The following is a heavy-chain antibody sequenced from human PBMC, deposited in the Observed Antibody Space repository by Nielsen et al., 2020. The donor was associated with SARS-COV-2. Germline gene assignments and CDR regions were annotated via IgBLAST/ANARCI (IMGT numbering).Heavy chain of an antibody. V-gene: IGHV3-30*02. J-gene: IGHJ4*02. Sequence: GGSLRLSCAASGFTLSSHGIHWVRQAPGKRLEWVAFLRYDGRNEYYTDSVKGRFTISRDNPKNTLYLQMNSLRAEDTAVYYCARDRDRSGCPMDWGQGTLVTVSS. CDR1: GFTLSSHG. CDR3: ARDRDRSGCPMD. D-gene: IGHD6-19*01. CDR2: LRYDGRNE.